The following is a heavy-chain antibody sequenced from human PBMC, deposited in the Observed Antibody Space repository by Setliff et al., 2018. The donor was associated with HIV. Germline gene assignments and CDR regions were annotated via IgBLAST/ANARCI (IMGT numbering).Heavy chain of an antibody. D-gene: IGHD2-2*01. CDR1: GGSISGHY. Sequence: SETLSLTCTVSGGSISGHYWSWIRLPPGKGLEWIAYIFYTGSTNYNPSLKSRVTISVDTSKNQFFLKLSSVTAADTAVYYCVRGYCSSTTCYDDYYYMDVWGKGSTVTVSS. CDR2: IFYTGST. CDR3: VRGYCSSTTCYDDYYYMDV. V-gene: IGHV4-59*11. J-gene: IGHJ6*03.